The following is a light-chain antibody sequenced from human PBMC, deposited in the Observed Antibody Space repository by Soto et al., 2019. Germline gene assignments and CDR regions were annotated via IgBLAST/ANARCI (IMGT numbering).Light chain of an antibody. V-gene: IGKV1-5*03. Sequence: DIQMTQSPSTLSASLGDRVTITCRASQNIFTWLAWYQKKPGKAPTLLIYKSSTLQSGVPPRFSGSGSGTEFTLTIASLQPEDFATYCCQQYSSYYSFGQGTRLEIK. CDR3: QQYSSYYS. CDR2: KSS. CDR1: QNIFTW. J-gene: IGKJ2*03.